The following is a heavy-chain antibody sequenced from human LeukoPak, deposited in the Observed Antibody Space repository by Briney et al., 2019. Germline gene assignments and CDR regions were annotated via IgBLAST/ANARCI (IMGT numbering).Heavy chain of an antibody. Sequence: GGSVRLSCSVSRFSLSIYSMDWVRQAPGQGLEWISYIGSGGTAYYADSVLGRFTVSRDNAKNSVYLQMNSLTVDDTAVYYCARDPVEGGLDFWGQGVLVTVSS. D-gene: IGHD3-3*01. CDR3: ARDPVEGGLDF. CDR1: RFSLSIYS. V-gene: IGHV3-69-1*01. CDR2: IGSGGTA. J-gene: IGHJ4*02.